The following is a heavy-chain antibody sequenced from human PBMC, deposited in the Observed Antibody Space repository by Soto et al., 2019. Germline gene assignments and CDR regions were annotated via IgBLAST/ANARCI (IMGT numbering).Heavy chain of an antibody. D-gene: IGHD2-15*01. Sequence: GGSLRLSCSASGFTFSSYAMHWVRQAPGKGLEYVSAISSNGGSTYYADSVKGRFTISRDNSKNTLYLQMSSLRAEDTAVYYCVKDLRYCSGGSCYSPPQIFDYWGQGTLVTVSS. CDR1: GFTFSSYA. CDR2: ISSNGGST. V-gene: IGHV3-64D*08. CDR3: VKDLRYCSGGSCYSPPQIFDY. J-gene: IGHJ4*02.